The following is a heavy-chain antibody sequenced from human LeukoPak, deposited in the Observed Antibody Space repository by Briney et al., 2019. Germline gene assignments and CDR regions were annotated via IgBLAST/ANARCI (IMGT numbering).Heavy chain of an antibody. J-gene: IGHJ6*03. Sequence: SETLSLTCAVSGGSTSSSNWWSWVRQPPGKGLEWIGEIYHSGSTNYNPSLKSRVTISVDKSKNQFSLKLSSVTAADTAVYYCARGPGEFRAYYYMDVWGKGTTVTISS. V-gene: IGHV4-4*02. CDR2: IYHSGST. CDR1: GGSTSSSNW. D-gene: IGHD3-10*01. CDR3: ARGPGEFRAYYYMDV.